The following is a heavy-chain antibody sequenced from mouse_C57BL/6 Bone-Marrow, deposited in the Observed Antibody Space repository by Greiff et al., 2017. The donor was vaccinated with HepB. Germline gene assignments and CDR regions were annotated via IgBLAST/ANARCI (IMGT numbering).Heavy chain of an antibody. Sequence: EVQRVESGPELVKPGASVTMSCKASGYTFTDYNMHWVKQSHGKSLEWIGYINPNNGGTSYNQKFKGKATLTVNKSSSTAYMELRSLTSEDSAVYYCAREGPWFAYWGQGTLVTVSA. J-gene: IGHJ3*01. CDR3: AREGPWFAY. CDR2: INPNNGGT. V-gene: IGHV1-22*01. CDR1: GYTFTDYN.